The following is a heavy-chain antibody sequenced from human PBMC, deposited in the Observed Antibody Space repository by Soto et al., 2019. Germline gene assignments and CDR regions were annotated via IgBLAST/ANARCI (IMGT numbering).Heavy chain of an antibody. D-gene: IGHD5-12*01. CDR2: ISYDGSNK. Sequence: QVQLVESGGGVVQPGRSLRLSCAASGFTFSSYGMHWVRQAPGKGLEWVAVISYDGSNKYYADSVKGRLTISRDNSKNXLXXQMNSRRGEDTAVYYCAKDNGSGCDWLRVGDASDIWGQGTKVTVSS. CDR3: AKDNGSGCDWLRVGDASDI. CDR1: GFTFSSYG. V-gene: IGHV3-30*18. J-gene: IGHJ3*02.